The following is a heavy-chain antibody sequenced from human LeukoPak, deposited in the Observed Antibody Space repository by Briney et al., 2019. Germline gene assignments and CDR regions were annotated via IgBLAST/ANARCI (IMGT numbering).Heavy chain of an antibody. Sequence: GESPKISCKGSGYSFTSYWIGWVRQMPGKGLEWMGIIYPGDSDTRYSPSFQGQVTISADKSISTAYLQWSSLKASDTAMYYCARQPVAADYYFDYWGQGTLVTVSS. V-gene: IGHV5-51*01. J-gene: IGHJ4*02. CDR3: ARQPVAADYYFDY. D-gene: IGHD6-13*01. CDR2: IYPGDSDT. CDR1: GYSFTSYW.